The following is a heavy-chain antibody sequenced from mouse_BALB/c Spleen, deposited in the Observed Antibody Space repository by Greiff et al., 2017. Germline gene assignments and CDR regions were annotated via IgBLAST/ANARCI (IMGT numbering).Heavy chain of an antibody. CDR3: ARGGLCGNSWFAY. CDR1: GFTFSDYY. Sequence: EVQRVESGGGLVKPGGSLKLSCAASGFTFSDYYMYWVRQTPEKRLEWVATISDGGSYTYYPDSVKGRFTISRDNAKNNLYLQMSRLKSEDTAMYYCARGGLCGNSWFAYWGQGTLVTVSA. D-gene: IGHD2-1*01. V-gene: IGHV5-4*02. CDR2: ISDGGSYT. J-gene: IGHJ3*01.